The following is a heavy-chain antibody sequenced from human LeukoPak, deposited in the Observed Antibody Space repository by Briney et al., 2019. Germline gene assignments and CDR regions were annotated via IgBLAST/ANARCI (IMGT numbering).Heavy chain of an antibody. CDR2: IKQDGSEK. D-gene: IGHD2-2*01. CDR1: GFTFSSYW. CDR3: AKGHVPYTSARKVFGTDV. J-gene: IGHJ6*02. Sequence: GGSLRLSCAASGFTFSSYWMSWVRQAPGKGLEWVANIKQDGSEKYYVDSLKGRFTISRDNSNNTLFLQMNSPRAEDTAVYYCAKGHVPYTSARKVFGTDVWGQGTTVIVSS. V-gene: IGHV3-7*01.